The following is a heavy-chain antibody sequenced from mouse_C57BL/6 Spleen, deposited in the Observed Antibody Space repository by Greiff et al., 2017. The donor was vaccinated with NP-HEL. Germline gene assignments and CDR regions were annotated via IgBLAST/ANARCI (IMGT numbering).Heavy chain of an antibody. Sequence: EVKLMESGGGLVKPGGSLKLSCAASGFTFSSYTMSWVRQTPEKRLEWVATISGGGGNTYYPDSVKGRFTISRDNAKNTLYLQMSSLRSEDTALYYCARYGYDGAYWGQGTLVTVSA. J-gene: IGHJ3*01. CDR3: ARYGYDGAY. CDR2: ISGGGGNT. V-gene: IGHV5-9*01. CDR1: GFTFSSYT. D-gene: IGHD2-2*01.